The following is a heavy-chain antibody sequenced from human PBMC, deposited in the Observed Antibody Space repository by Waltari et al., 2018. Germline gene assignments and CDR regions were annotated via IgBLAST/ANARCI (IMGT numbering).Heavy chain of an antibody. V-gene: IGHV1-24*01. CDR2: VDPEDGET. D-gene: IGHD2-2*01. Sequence: QVQLVQSGAEVKKPGASVKVSCKVSGYTLTELSMHWVRQAPGKGLEWMGGVDPEDGETIYAQKFQVRVTMTEDTSTDTAYMELSSLRSEDTAVYYCATGGYCSSTSCHRLDYWGQGTLVTVSS. CDR1: GYTLTELS. J-gene: IGHJ4*02. CDR3: ATGGYCSSTSCHRLDY.